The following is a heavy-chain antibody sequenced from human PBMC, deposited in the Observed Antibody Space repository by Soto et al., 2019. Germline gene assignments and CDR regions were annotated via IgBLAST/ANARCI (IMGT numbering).Heavy chain of an antibody. CDR3: ARGPGASDYYFDY. D-gene: IGHD3-10*01. J-gene: IGHJ4*02. CDR1: GGSVSSYW. Sequence: PSETLSLTCSVSGGSVSSYWGSWIRQPPGKGLEWIGYIYYTGSTNYSPSLKGRVTISLDASKSQFSLKLTSVTAADTAVYYCARGPGASDYYFDYWGPGTLVTVSS. CDR2: IYYTGST. V-gene: IGHV4-59*02.